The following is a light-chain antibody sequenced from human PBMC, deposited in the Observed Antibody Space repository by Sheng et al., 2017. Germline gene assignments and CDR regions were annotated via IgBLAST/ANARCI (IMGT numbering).Light chain of an antibody. CDR1: QDIDSS. CDR3: QQYYNWPRT. Sequence: DIQMTQSPSSLSASIGARVTITCRASQDIDSSVAWYQQKAGKAPKLLMYAASRLESGVPPRFSGSGSGTDYSLTISSLQPEDFATFYCQQYYNWPRTFGQGTKVEIK. CDR2: AAS. J-gene: IGKJ1*01. V-gene: IGKV1-NL1*01.